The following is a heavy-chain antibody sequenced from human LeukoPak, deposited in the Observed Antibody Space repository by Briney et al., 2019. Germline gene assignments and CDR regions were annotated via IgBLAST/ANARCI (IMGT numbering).Heavy chain of an antibody. CDR1: GFTFSSYS. D-gene: IGHD6-19*01. V-gene: IGHV3-21*01. CDR3: ARASSGWAVDLYHFDH. J-gene: IGHJ4*02. Sequence: GGSLRLSCAASGFTFSSYSMNWVRQAPGKGLEWVSSISSTSSYMYYADSMKGRFIISRDNAKNSLYLQMNSLRAEDTAVYYCARASSGWAVDLYHFDHWGQGTLVTVSS. CDR2: ISSTSSYM.